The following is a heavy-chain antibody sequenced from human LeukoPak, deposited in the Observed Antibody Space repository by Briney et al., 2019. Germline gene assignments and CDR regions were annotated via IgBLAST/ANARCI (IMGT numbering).Heavy chain of an antibody. CDR1: GFSSSRFG. CDR3: VKDYRSGSYLGHLDQ. V-gene: IGHV3-30*02. CDR2: IRYEGSDK. J-gene: IGHJ4*02. Sequence: GGSPRLSCVAPGFSSSRFGTQWVRHAPDKGGGWVAFIRYEGSDKYYIDSVKGRFTIARDNSKNTLYLQMNSLRVEDSAVYHCVKDYRSGSYLGHLDQWGQGTLVTVSS. D-gene: IGHD6-19*01.